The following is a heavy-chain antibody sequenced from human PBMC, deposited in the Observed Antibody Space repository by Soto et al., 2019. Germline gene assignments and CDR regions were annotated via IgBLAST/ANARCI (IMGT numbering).Heavy chain of an antibody. CDR1: GFTFSDYY. D-gene: IGHD2-2*02. V-gene: IGHV3-11*01. Sequence: GGSLRLSCAASGFTFSDYYVSWIRQAPGKGLEWVSCISSSGSTIYYADSVKGRFTISRDNAKNSLYLQMNSLRAEDTAVYYCARPNCSSTSCYTGGMDVWGQGTTVTVSS. CDR3: ARPNCSSTSCYTGGMDV. J-gene: IGHJ6*02. CDR2: ISSSGSTI.